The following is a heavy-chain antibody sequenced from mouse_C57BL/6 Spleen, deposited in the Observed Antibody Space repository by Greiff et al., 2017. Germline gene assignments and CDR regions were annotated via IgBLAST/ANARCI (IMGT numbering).Heavy chain of an antibody. CDR1: GYTFTSYG. CDR3: ARTTVVEDWYFDV. J-gene: IGHJ1*03. CDR2: IYPRSGNP. V-gene: IGHV1-81*01. D-gene: IGHD1-1*01. Sequence: VQLQQSGAELARPGASVKLSCKASGYTFTSYGISWVKQRTGQGLEWIGEIYPRSGNPYYNEKFKGKATLTADKSSSTAYMELRSLTSEDSAVYFCARTTVVEDWYFDVWGTGTTVTVSS.